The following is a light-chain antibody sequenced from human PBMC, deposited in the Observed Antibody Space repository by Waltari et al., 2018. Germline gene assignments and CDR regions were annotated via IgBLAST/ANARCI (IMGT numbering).Light chain of an antibody. CDR2: KAS. Sequence: DIQMTQSPSTLSASVDDRVTITCRASQSISIWLASYQQKPGKAPKLLIYKASSLESGVPSRFSGSGSVTEFTLTISSLQPDDFATYYCQQYNSYWTFGQGTKVEIK. V-gene: IGKV1-5*03. CDR1: QSISIW. CDR3: QQYNSYWT. J-gene: IGKJ1*01.